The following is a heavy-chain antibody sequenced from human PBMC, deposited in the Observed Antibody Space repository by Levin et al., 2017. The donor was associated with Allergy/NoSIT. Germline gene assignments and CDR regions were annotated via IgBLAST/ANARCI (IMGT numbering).Heavy chain of an antibody. V-gene: IGHV3-30-3*01. CDR3: AREFYRPYNRFCCSGGNDV. J-gene: IGHJ6*04. Sequence: GGSLRLSCAASGFTFSSYAMHWVRQAPGKGLEWVAVISYDGSNKYYADSVKGRFTISRDNSKNTLYLQMNSLRAEDTAVYYCAREFYRPYNRFCCSGGNDVWGKGTTVTVSS. CDR1: GFTFSSYA. D-gene: IGHD2-15*01. CDR2: ISYDGSNK.